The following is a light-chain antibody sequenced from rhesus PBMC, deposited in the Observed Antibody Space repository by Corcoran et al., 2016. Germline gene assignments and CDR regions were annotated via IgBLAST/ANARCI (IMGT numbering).Light chain of an antibody. CDR3: SSYGSSYIYM. J-gene: IGLJ1*01. V-gene: IGLV2-13*03. CDR1: SSDIGGFSR. CDR2: DVS. Sequence: QASPTQSPSVSGSPGPSVPISCTGTSSDIGGFSRVCWYQHPPGKAPKLMIYDVSKRPSGISDRFSGSKSANTASLTISGLQAEDESDYYCSSYGSSYIYMFGGGTRLTVL.